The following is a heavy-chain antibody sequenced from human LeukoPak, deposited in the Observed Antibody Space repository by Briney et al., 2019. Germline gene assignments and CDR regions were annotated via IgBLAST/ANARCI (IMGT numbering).Heavy chain of an antibody. CDR3: AKGAAAGKVDWFDP. D-gene: IGHD6-13*01. CDR1: GFTFSNFA. Sequence: GGSLRLSCAASGFTFSNFAMMWVRQAPGTGLQWVSTITGYGATFYADSVRGRFTIFRDTSMNTLFLQMNSLGAEDTAVYYCAKGAAAGKVDWFDPWGQRTLVTVSS. V-gene: IGHV3-23*01. J-gene: IGHJ5*02. CDR2: ITGYGAT.